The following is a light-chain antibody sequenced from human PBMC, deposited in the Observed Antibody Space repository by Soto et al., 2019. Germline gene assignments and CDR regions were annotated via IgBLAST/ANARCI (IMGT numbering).Light chain of an antibody. CDR3: SSYTSDNRDYV. CDR1: SSDVGAYTS. V-gene: IGLV2-14*01. Sequence: SVLTQPASVSGSPEQSITISCTGTSSDVGAYTSVSWYQHHPGKAPKVMIYEVNKRPSGISNRFSGSKSVNTASLTISGLQPEDEAHYYCSSYTSDNRDYVFGTGTKVTVL. J-gene: IGLJ1*01. CDR2: EVN.